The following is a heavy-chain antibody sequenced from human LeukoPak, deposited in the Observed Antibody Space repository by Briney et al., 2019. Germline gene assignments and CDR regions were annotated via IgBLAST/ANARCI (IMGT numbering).Heavy chain of an antibody. CDR2: IKSKTDGGTT. CDR1: GFTFSNAW. J-gene: IGHJ4*02. CDR3: TTPGYPRWYYFDY. D-gene: IGHD1-1*01. Sequence: PGGSLRLSCAASGFTFSNAWMSWVRQAPGKGLEWVGRIKSKTDGGTTDYAAPVKGRFTISRDDSKNTLYLQMNSLKTEDTAVYYCTTPGYPRWYYFDYRGQGTLVTVSS. V-gene: IGHV3-15*01.